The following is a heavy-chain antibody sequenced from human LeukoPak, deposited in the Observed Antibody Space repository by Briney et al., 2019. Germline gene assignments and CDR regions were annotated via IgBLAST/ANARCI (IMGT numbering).Heavy chain of an antibody. J-gene: IGHJ4*02. D-gene: IGHD2-8*01. Sequence: PGGSLRLSCAASGFTFSSYWMSWVRQAPGKGLEWVANIKQDGNEKYYVDSVKGRFTISGDNAKNSLYLQMNSLRAEDTAVYYCARVGFYASSRYYPDYWGQGTLVTVSS. CDR1: GFTFSSYW. V-gene: IGHV3-7*01. CDR3: ARVGFYASSRYYPDY. CDR2: IKQDGNEK.